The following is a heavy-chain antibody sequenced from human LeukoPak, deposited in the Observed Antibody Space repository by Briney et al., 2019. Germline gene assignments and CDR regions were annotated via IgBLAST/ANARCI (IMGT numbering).Heavy chain of an antibody. J-gene: IGHJ4*02. D-gene: IGHD2-15*01. V-gene: IGHV1-46*01. CDR2: INPSGGST. CDR1: GYTFINYA. CDR3: AIWRYCSGGSCYYFDY. Sequence: ASVKVSCKASGYTFINYAITWVRQAPGQGLEWMGIINPSGGSTSYAQKFQGRVTMTRDMSTSTVYMELSSLRSEDTAVYYCAIWRYCSGGSCYYFDYWGQGTLVTVSS.